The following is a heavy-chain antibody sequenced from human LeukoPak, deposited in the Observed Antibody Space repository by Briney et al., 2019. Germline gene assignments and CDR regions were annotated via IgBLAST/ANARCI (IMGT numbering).Heavy chain of an antibody. CDR1: GYSISSGYY. J-gene: IGHJ4*02. V-gene: IGHV4-38-2*01. CDR2: IYHSGST. D-gene: IGHD3-10*01. CDR3: ARGILWFGDKGFDY. Sequence: SETLSLTCAVSGYSISSGYYWGWIRPPPGKGLEWIGSIYHSGSTYYNPSLKGRVTISVDTSKNQFSLKPSSVTAADTAVYYCARGILWFGDKGFDYWGQGTLVTVSS.